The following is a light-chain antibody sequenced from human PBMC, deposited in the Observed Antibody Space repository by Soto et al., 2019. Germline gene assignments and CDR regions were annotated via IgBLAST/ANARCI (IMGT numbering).Light chain of an antibody. CDR3: QQYNSYWT. J-gene: IGKJ1*01. CDR1: QSISSW. CDR2: KAS. V-gene: IGKV1-5*03. Sequence: DLQMTQSPSTLSASVGDRVTITCRASQSISSWLAWYQQKPGKAPKLLIYKASSLESGVPSRFSGSGAGTEFTLTLSRLQPDDFATYYCQQYNSYWTFGQGTKVEIK.